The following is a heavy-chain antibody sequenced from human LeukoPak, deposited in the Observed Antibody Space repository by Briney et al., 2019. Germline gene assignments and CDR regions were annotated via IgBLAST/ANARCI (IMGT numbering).Heavy chain of an antibody. D-gene: IGHD5-24*01. J-gene: IGHJ3*02. CDR1: GFTVRTYG. CDR2: ISGGESSL. CDR3: AKGGDGYNSHDAFDI. Sequence: GSLRLSCAASGFTVRTYGMTWVRQAPGKGLEWVSSISGGESSLYYADSVKGRFTISRDNSKNTLYLQMNSLRAEDTAVYYCAKGGDGYNSHDAFDIWGQGTMVTVSS. V-gene: IGHV3-23*01.